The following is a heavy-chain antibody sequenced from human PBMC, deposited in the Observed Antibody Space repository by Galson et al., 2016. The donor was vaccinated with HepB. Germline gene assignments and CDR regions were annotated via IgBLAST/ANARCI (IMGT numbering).Heavy chain of an antibody. D-gene: IGHD4-17*01. J-gene: IGHJ4*02. CDR1: GFTFNNYA. Sequence: SLRLSCAASGFTFNNYAMTWVRQAPGKGLEWVSTISGNSVATYYTDSLKGRFTISRDESRSTLYLHLNSLRAEDTAVYYCAKNPKFGDYAYSDYWGQGTLVTVSS. CDR3: AKNPKFGDYAYSDY. CDR2: ISGNSVAT. V-gene: IGHV3-23*01.